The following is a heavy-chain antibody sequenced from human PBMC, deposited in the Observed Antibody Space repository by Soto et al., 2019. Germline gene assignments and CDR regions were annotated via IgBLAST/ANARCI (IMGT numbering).Heavy chain of an antibody. CDR3: ERSNQYYTQGSSPFDY. D-gene: IGHD3-3*01. Sequence: SETLSLTCVVSSYVIESGHYWGWVRQPPGKGLEWVGSIYDSGTTYYNPSLRSRVTISADTSKNQFSLSLTSVTAAETAVYYCERSNQYYTQGSSPFDYGGSGTMATVSS. CDR1: SYVIESGHY. J-gene: IGHJ4*03. V-gene: IGHV4-38-2*01. CDR2: IYDSGTT.